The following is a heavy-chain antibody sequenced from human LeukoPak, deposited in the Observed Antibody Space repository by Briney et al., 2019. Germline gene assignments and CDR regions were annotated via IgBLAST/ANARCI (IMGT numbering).Heavy chain of an antibody. J-gene: IGHJ3*02. CDR1: GYTFTSYG. CDR3: ARTPKHSSSWHPDI. CDR2: INAYNGNT. V-gene: IGHV1-18*01. D-gene: IGHD6-13*01. Sequence: GASVKVSCQASGYTFTSYGISWVRQAPGQVLEWMGWINAYNGNTNYAQKLQGRITMTTDTSTSTAYMELRSLRSDDTAVYYCARTPKHSSSWHPDIWGQGTMVTVSS.